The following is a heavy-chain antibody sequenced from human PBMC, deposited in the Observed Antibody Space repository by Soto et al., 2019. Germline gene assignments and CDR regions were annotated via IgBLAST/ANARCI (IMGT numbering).Heavy chain of an antibody. CDR3: ARESSSPNYYYYGMDV. CDR1: GGAFSSYA. Sequence: QVQLVQSGAEVKKPGSSVKVSCRASGGAFSSYAVSWVRQAPGQGLEWMGVIIPLLNTPKYVEKFQGRVTITADASATTAYLELSSLTSEDTAVYYCARESSSPNYYYYGMDVWGQGTTVTGSS. J-gene: IGHJ6*02. CDR2: IIPLLNTP. D-gene: IGHD6-6*01. V-gene: IGHV1-69*01.